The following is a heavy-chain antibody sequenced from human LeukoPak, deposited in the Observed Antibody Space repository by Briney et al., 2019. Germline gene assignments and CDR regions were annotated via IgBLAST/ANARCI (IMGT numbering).Heavy chain of an antibody. CDR3: AKNFGLMVYAEGKGIDY. Sequence: GGSLRLSCAASGFTFSSYGMHWVRQAPGKGLEWVAVISYDGSNKYYADSVKGRFTISRDNSKNTLYLQMNSLRAEDTAVYYCAKNFGLMVYAEGKGIDYWGQGTLVTVSS. CDR2: ISYDGSNK. CDR1: GFTFSSYG. D-gene: IGHD2-8*01. V-gene: IGHV3-30*18. J-gene: IGHJ4*02.